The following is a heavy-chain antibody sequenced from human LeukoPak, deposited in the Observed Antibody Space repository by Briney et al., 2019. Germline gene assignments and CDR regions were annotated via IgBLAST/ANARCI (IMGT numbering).Heavy chain of an antibody. CDR2: VSSSSSKI. CDR1: GFTFTSYA. D-gene: IGHD3-3*01. V-gene: IGHV3-48*01. J-gene: IGHJ5*02. CDR3: ANRVAQHDS. Sequence: GGSLRLSCAASGFTFTSYAMNWVRQAPGKGLEWVSYVSSSSSKIDYADSVKGRFTISRDNSKNTLYLQMNSLTAEDTGIYYCANRVAQHDSWGQGTLVTVSS.